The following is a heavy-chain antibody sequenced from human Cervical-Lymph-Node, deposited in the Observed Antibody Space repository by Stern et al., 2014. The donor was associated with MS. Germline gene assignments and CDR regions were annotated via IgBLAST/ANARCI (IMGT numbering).Heavy chain of an antibody. V-gene: IGHV3-74*02. D-gene: IGHD6-19*01. CDR2: INADGSST. CDR1: GFTFRNYW. J-gene: IGHJ4*02. Sequence: EMQLVESGGGLVQPGGSLRLSCAASGFTFRNYWMNWVRQVPGKGPVWVSRINADGSSTSYADSVKGRFTISRDNAKNTVYLQMNSLRAEDTAVYYCAVEVTGISYWGQGTLVTVSS. CDR3: AVEVTGISY.